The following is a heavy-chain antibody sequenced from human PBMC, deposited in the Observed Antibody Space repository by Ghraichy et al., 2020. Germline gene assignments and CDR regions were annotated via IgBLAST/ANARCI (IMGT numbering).Heavy chain of an antibody. CDR1: GFTFGGYA. CDR2: LSSDGSNK. D-gene: IGHD3-10*01. Sequence: GESLNISCAASGFTFGGYAMHWVRQAPGKGLEWVALLSSDGSNKYHADSVKGRFSISRDNSENALYLQMNDLTAEDTAVYYCARSQTYGSGTKYSPYYFYSMDVWGKGTTVTVSS. CDR3: ARSQTYGSGTKYSPYYFYSMDV. V-gene: IGHV3-30*04. J-gene: IGHJ6*03.